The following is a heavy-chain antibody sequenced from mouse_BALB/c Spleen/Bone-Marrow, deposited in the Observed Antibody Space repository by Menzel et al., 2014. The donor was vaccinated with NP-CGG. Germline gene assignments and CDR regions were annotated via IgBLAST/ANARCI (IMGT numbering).Heavy chain of an antibody. CDR1: GFTFTDYY. CDR3: ARDIGGITLDY. J-gene: IGHJ2*01. CDR2: IRNKANGYTT. Sequence: EVQVVESGGGLVQPGGSLRLSCATSGFTFTDYYMNWVRQPPGKALEWLGFIRNKANGYTTEFSASMKGRFTISRDNSQSILYLQMNTLRAEDSATYYCARDIGGITLDYWGQGTTLTVSS. D-gene: IGHD1-1*01. V-gene: IGHV7-3*02.